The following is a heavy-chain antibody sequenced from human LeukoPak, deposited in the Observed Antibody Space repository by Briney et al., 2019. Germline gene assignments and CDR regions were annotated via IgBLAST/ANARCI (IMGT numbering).Heavy chain of an antibody. CDR1: GFTFSSYW. Sequence: GGSLRLSCAASGFTFSSYWMSWVRQAPGKGLEWVANIKQDGSEKYYVDSVKGRFTISRDNAKNSLYLQMNSLGAEDTAVYYCGRVSESLVNGGVSWSFDNWGQGTLVTVSS. D-gene: IGHD2-15*01. CDR2: IKQDGSEK. V-gene: IGHV3-7*03. J-gene: IGHJ4*02. CDR3: GRVSESLVNGGVSWSFDN.